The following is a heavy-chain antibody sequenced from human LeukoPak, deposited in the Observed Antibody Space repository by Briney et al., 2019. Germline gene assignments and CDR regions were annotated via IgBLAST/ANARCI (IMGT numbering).Heavy chain of an antibody. J-gene: IGHJ1*01. V-gene: IGHV1-24*01. CDR1: GYTLTGLS. D-gene: IGHD2-21*02. CDR2: FDPEDGET. Sequence: ASVKVSCKVSGYTLTGLSMHWVRQAPGKGLEWMGGFDPEDGETIYAQKFQGRVTMTEDTSTDTAYMELSSLRSEDTAVYYCATGSWRHIVVVTAIQPPYFQHWGQGTLVTVSS. CDR3: ATGSWRHIVVVTAIQPPYFQH.